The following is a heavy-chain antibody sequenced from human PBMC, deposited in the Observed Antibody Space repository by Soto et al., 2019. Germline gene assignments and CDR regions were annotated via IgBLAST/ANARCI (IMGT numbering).Heavy chain of an antibody. CDR1: GYNFVTYW. CDR2: IDPADSYA. CDR3: VKHIEDFYFGLDA. D-gene: IGHD5-12*01. J-gene: IGHJ6*02. V-gene: IGHV5-10-1*01. Sequence: PGESLKISCTASGYNFVTYWITWVRQKPGKGLEWMGRIDPADSYARYSPSFEGHVTMSVDRSINTAYLQWNSLRASDSAIYYCVKHIEDFYFGLDAWGQGTSVTVSS.